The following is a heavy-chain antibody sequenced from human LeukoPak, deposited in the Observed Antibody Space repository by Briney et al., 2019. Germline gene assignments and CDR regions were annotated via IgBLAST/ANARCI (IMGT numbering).Heavy chain of an antibody. J-gene: IGHJ5*02. CDR2: INPNSGNT. D-gene: IGHD6-6*01. V-gene: IGHV1-8*03. CDR1: GYTFTGYY. CDR3: ARGVSSVAARLGRWFDP. Sequence: ASVKVSCKASGYTFTGYYMHWVRQAPGQGLEWMGWINPNSGNTGYAQKFQGRVTITRNTSISTAYMELSSLRSEDTAVYYCARGVSSVAARLGRWFDPWGQGTLVTVSS.